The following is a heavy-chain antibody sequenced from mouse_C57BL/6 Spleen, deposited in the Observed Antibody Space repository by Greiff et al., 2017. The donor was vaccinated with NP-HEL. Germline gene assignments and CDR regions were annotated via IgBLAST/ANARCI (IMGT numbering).Heavy chain of an antibody. CDR2: ISSGSSTI. D-gene: IGHD2-4*01. CDR3: AGDYYDYDGYAMDY. V-gene: IGHV5-17*01. Sequence: EVQGVESGGGLVKPGGSLKLSCAASGFTFSDYGMHWVRQAPEKGLEWVAYISSGSSTIYYADTVKGRFTISRDNAKNTLFLQMTSLRSEDTAMYYCAGDYYDYDGYAMDYWGQGTSVTVSS. CDR1: GFTFSDYG. J-gene: IGHJ4*01.